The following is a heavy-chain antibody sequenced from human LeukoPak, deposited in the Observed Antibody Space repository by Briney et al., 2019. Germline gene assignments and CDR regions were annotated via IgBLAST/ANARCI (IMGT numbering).Heavy chain of an antibody. J-gene: IGHJ4*02. CDR3: ARGTYYDILSGYFFDY. Sequence: PSGTLSLTCTVSGGTVSSGSYYWSWLRPPQGQGLEWIGYIYYSGSTTYNTSLKSRVTISVDTSKNQFSRKLSSVTAADTAVYYCARGTYYDILSGYFFDYWGQGTLVTVSS. CDR1: GGTVSSGSYY. V-gene: IGHV4-61*01. CDR2: IYYSGST. D-gene: IGHD3-9*01.